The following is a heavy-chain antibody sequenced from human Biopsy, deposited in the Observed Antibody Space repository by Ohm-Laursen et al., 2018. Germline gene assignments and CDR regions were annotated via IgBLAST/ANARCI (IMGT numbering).Heavy chain of an antibody. Sequence: SLRLSCAASGFTLSSYSMNWVRQTPGKGLEWVSTISSSSDNIYYVDSVEGRFTISRDNAKNSLYLQMNSLRAEDTAVYYCARSRGSSGIATIYYYGMDVWGQGTTVIVSS. D-gene: IGHD3-10*01. CDR2: ISSSSDNI. V-gene: IGHV3-21*01. J-gene: IGHJ6*02. CDR3: ARSRGSSGIATIYYYGMDV. CDR1: GFTLSSYS.